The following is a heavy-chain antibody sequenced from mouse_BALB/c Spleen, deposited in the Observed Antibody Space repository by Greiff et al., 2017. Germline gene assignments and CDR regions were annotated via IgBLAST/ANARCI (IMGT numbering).Heavy chain of an antibody. Sequence: QVQLQQSGAELVRPGTSVKVSCKASGYAFTNYLIEWVKQRPGQGLEWIGVINPGSGGTNYNEKFKGKATLTADKSSSTAYMQLSSLTSDDSAVYFCARYGGNLGDAMDYWGQGTSVTVSS. V-gene: IGHV1-54*01. J-gene: IGHJ4*01. D-gene: IGHD1-1*02. CDR1: GYAFTNYL. CDR2: INPGSGGT. CDR3: ARYGGNLGDAMDY.